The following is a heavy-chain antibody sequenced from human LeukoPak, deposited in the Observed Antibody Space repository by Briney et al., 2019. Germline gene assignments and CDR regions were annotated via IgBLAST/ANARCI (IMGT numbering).Heavy chain of an antibody. CDR1: GFTVSSNY. D-gene: IGHD2-2*01. J-gene: IGHJ6*02. CDR2: IYSGGST. Sequence: GGSLRLSCAASGFTVSSNYMSWVRQAPGKGLEWVSVIYSGGSTYYADSVKGRFTISRDNSKNTLYLQMNSLRAEDTAVYYCASVVVPQYYYYGMDVWGQGTTVTVSS. V-gene: IGHV3-66*01. CDR3: ASVVVPQYYYYGMDV.